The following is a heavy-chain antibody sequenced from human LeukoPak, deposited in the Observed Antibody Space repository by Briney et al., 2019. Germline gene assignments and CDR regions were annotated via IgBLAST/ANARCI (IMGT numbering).Heavy chain of an antibody. D-gene: IGHD2-15*01. CDR2: IIPIIGTA. J-gene: IGHJ4*02. CDR3: AKIRYCSGVNCYPDDN. V-gene: IGHV1-69*13. Sequence: ASVKVSCKASGGTFSSYAISWVRQAPGQGLEWMGGIIPIIGTANYAQKFQGRVTITADESTSTAYMELSSLRSEDTAVYYCAKIRYCSGVNCYPDDNWGQGTLVTVSS. CDR1: GGTFSSYA.